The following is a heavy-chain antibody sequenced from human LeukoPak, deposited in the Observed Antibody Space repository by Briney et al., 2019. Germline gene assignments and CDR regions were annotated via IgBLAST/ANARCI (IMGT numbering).Heavy chain of an antibody. CDR2: IYYSGST. CDR3: ARLRGAPSY. J-gene: IGHJ4*02. V-gene: IGHV4-59*01. D-gene: IGHD1-26*01. CDR1: SGSISSYY. Sequence: SETLSLTCTVSSGSISSYYWSWIRQPPGKGLKWIGYIYYSGSTSYSPSLRSRVTISVDTSKNQFSLKLSSVTAADTAVYYCARLRGAPSYWGQGTLVTVSS.